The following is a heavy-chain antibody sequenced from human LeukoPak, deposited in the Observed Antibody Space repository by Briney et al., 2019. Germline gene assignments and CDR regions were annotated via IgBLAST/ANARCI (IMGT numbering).Heavy chain of an antibody. J-gene: IGHJ5*02. D-gene: IGHD1-1*01. Sequence: GESLKISCKGSGYSFTSNWISWVRQMPGKGLEWMGRIDPSDSYTNYSPSFQGHVTISADKSISTAYLQWSSLKASDTAMYYCARQPEGTWFDPWGQGTLVSVSS. CDR2: IDPSDSYT. CDR1: GYSFTSNW. CDR3: ARQPEGTWFDP. V-gene: IGHV5-10-1*01.